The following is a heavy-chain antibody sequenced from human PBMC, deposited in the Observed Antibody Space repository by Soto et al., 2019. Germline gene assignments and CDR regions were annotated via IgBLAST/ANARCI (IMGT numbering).Heavy chain of an antibody. J-gene: IGHJ4*02. CDR2: INHSGST. V-gene: IGHV4-34*01. D-gene: IGHD3-9*01. CDR3: ARGRYYDILTGYSVVYFDY. Sequence: SETLSLTCAVYGGSFSGYYWSWIRQPPGKGLEWIGEINHSGSTNYNPSLKSRVTISVDTSKNQFSLKLSSVTAADTAVYYCARGRYYDILTGYSVVYFDYWGQGTLVTVSS. CDR1: GGSFSGYY.